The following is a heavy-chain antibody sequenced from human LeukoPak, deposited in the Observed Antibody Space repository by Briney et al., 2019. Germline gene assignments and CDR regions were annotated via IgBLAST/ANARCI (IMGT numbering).Heavy chain of an antibody. CDR3: AKDHYRRGDYYYYGMDV. CDR2: ISWNSGSI. Sequence: GGSLRLSCAASGFTFDDYAMHWVRQAPGKGLEWVSGISWNSGSIGYADSVKGRFTISRDNAKNSLYLQMNSLRAEDTALYYCAKDHYRRGDYYYYGMDVWGQGTTVTVSS. J-gene: IGHJ6*02. D-gene: IGHD1-26*01. V-gene: IGHV3-9*01. CDR1: GFTFDDYA.